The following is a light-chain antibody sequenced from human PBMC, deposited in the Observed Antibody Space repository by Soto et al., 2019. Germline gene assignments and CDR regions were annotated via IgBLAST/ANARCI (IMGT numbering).Light chain of an antibody. Sequence: AIQMTQSPSTLPASVGDRVTIICRASQGITNDLSWYQQKPGKAPKLMIYAASTLQYGVPSRFSGSGSGTDFTLTISSLQPEDFATYYCLQDYRYPRTFGQGTKVEIK. V-gene: IGKV1-6*01. CDR1: QGITND. J-gene: IGKJ1*01. CDR2: AAS. CDR3: LQDYRYPRT.